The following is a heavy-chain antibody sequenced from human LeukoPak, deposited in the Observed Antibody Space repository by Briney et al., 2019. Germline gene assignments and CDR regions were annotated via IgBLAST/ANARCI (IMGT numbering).Heavy chain of an antibody. CDR3: ARGTPWIVDY. V-gene: IGHV4-34*01. CDR2: INHSGST. D-gene: IGHD5-12*01. J-gene: IGHJ4*02. CDR1: GGSFSGYY. Sequence: SETLSLTCAVYGGSFSGYYWSWIRQPPGKGLEWIGEINHSGSTNYNPSLKSRVTISVDTSKNRFSLKLSSVTAADTAVYYCARGTPWIVDYWGQGTLVTVSS.